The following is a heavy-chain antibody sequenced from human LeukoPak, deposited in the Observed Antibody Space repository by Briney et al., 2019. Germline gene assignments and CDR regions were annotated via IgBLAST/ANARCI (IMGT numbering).Heavy chain of an antibody. D-gene: IGHD6-25*01. V-gene: IGHV4-39*01. J-gene: IGHJ4*02. Sequence: LETLSLTCTVSGGSISIISSSTYYWGWIRQAPGKGLEWVGVLDYGENSHYNPSLKSRATLSVDTSNNQFSLKLTSVTAADAAVYFCARQLPTAAADTWGYFDYWGQGTVVRVSS. CDR3: ARQLPTAAADTWGYFDY. CDR1: GGSISIISSSTYY. CDR2: LDYGENS.